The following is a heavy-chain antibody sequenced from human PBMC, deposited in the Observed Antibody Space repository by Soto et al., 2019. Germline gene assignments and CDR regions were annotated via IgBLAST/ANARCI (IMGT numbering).Heavy chain of an antibody. V-gene: IGHV1-69*01. Sequence: QVQLVQSGAEVKKPGSSVKVSCKASGGTFSSYAISWVRQAPGQGLEWMGGIIPIFGTANYAQKFQGRVMLTADEGTRTADMELSSLRSEHTDVYSCARGGHRSALDDSGHGTLVAVS. CDR3: ARGGHRSALDD. J-gene: IGHJ4*01. CDR2: IIPIFGTA. CDR1: GGTFSSYA. D-gene: IGHD3-3*01.